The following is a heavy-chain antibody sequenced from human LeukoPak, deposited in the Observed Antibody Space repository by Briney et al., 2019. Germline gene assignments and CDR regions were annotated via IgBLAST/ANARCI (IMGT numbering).Heavy chain of an antibody. D-gene: IGHD3-3*01. CDR2: INPNSGGT. CDR3: ARDPTPVRSGYQPYYFDY. V-gene: IGHV1-2*02. J-gene: IGHJ4*02. Sequence: ASVKVSCKASGYTFTGYYMHWVRQAPGQELEWMGWINPNSGGTNYAQKFQGRVTMTRDTSISTAYMELSRLRSDDTAVYYCARDPTPVRSGYQPYYFDYWGQGTLVTVSS. CDR1: GYTFTGYY.